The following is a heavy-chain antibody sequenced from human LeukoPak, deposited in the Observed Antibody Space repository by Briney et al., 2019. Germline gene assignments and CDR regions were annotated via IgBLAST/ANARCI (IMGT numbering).Heavy chain of an antibody. Sequence: GRSLRLSCAASGFTFSSYAMHWVRQAPGKGLEWVAVISYDGSNKYYADSVKGRFTISRDNSKNTLYLQMNSLRAEDTAVYYCARGDHCSGGSCYFTLDYYYGMDVWGQGTTVTVSS. V-gene: IGHV3-30*04. CDR2: ISYDGSNK. CDR3: ARGDHCSGGSCYFTLDYYYGMDV. CDR1: GFTFSSYA. J-gene: IGHJ6*02. D-gene: IGHD2-15*01.